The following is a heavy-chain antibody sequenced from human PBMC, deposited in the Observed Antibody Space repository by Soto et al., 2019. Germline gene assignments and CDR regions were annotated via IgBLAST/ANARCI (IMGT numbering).Heavy chain of an antibody. Sequence: QVQLVESGGGVVQPGTSLRLSCAASGFIFRSYAMHWVRQTPERGLEWLAVVSYDGSDQHHSDYLKGRFTISRDNSENTLYLQMNSLRREDTAIYYCAKDVGDQGHFDSWGQGALVTVSS. CDR2: VSYDGSDQ. V-gene: IGHV3-30*18. D-gene: IGHD1-26*01. CDR3: AKDVGDQGHFDS. CDR1: GFIFRSYA. J-gene: IGHJ4*02.